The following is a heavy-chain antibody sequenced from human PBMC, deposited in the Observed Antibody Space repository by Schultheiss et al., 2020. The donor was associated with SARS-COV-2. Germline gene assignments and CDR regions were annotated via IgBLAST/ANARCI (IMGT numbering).Heavy chain of an antibody. V-gene: IGHV4-59*08. Sequence: ETLSLTCAVYGGSFSGYYWSWIRQPPGKGLEWIGYIYYSGSTNYNPSLKSRVTISVDTSKNQFSLKLSSVTAADTAVYYCARSSYSSGWYLVGWGQGTLVTVSS. CDR1: GGSFSGYY. CDR2: IYYSGST. D-gene: IGHD6-19*01. CDR3: ARSSYSSGWYLVG. J-gene: IGHJ4*02.